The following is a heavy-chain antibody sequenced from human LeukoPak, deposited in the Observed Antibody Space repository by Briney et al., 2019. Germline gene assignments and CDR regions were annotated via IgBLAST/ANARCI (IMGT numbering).Heavy chain of an antibody. CDR1: GYTFTSYY. J-gene: IGHJ5*02. CDR3: ARGEGTIFGVVINGAWFDP. V-gene: IGHV1-46*01. D-gene: IGHD3-3*01. CDR2: INPSGGST. Sequence: ASVKVSCKASGYTFTSYYMHWVRQAPGQGLEWMGIINPSGGSTSYAQKFQGRVTMTRDMSTSTVYMELSSLRSGDTAVYYCARGEGTIFGVVINGAWFDPWGQGTLVTVSS.